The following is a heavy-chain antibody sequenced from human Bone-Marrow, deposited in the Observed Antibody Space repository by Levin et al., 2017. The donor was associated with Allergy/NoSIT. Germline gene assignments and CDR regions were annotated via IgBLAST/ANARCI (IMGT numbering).Heavy chain of an antibody. J-gene: IGHJ6*03. CDR2: LDGSSGKT. V-gene: IGHV3-23*01. CDR3: AKAGTTVMLDYSYLDV. D-gene: IGHD4-17*01. Sequence: GGSLRLSCTISGFILADYAMNWVRQAPGRGLEWVSSLDGSSGKTHYADVVKGRFTISREYSKNTLFLQMNSLRVEDTARYYCAKAGTTVMLDYSYLDVWGEGTAVTVSS. CDR1: GFILADYA.